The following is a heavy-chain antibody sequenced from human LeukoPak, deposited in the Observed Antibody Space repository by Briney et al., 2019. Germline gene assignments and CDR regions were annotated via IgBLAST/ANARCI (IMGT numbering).Heavy chain of an antibody. D-gene: IGHD1-26*01. J-gene: IGHJ4*02. CDR1: GFTFSSYG. CDR2: ISYDGSNK. Sequence: GGSLRLSCAASGFTFSSYGMHWVRQAPGKGLEWVAVISYDGSNKYYADSVKGRFTISRDNSKNTLYLQMNSLRAEDTAVYYCAKVWGYRWELSTSPDYWGQGTLVTVSS. V-gene: IGHV3-30*18. CDR3: AKVWGYRWELSTSPDY.